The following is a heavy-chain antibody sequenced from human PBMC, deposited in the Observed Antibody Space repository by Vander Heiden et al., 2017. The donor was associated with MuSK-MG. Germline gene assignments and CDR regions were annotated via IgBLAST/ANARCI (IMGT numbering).Heavy chain of an antibody. Sequence: QLQLQESGPGLVKPPETLSLTCTVSGGSIRSSSYYWGWIRQPPGKGLEWIGSIYYSGSTYYNPSLKSRVTISVDTSKNQFSLKLSSVTAADTAVYYCARHYSGWYSDAFDIWGQGTMVTVSS. J-gene: IGHJ3*02. D-gene: IGHD6-19*01. CDR2: IYYSGST. CDR3: ARHYSGWYSDAFDI. CDR1: GGSIRSSSYY. V-gene: IGHV4-39*01.